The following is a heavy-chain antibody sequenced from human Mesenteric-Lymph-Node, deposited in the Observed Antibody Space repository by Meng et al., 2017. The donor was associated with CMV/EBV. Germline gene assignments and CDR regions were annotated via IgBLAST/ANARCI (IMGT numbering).Heavy chain of an antibody. CDR3: ARGLGAHGS. D-gene: IGHD1-26*01. CDR1: GGSFSANY. CDR2: INHSGST. Sequence: SETLSLTCAVYGGSFSANYWTWIRQPPGKGLEWIGEINHSGSTNYNPSLKSRVTISVDTSKNQFSLKLSSVTAADTAVYYCARGLGAHGSWGQGTLVTVSS. V-gene: IGHV4-34*01. J-gene: IGHJ5*02.